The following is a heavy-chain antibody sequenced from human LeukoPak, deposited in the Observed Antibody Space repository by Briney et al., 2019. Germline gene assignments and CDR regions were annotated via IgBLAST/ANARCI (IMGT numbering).Heavy chain of an antibody. J-gene: IGHJ3*02. D-gene: IGHD5-18*01. V-gene: IGHV3-23*01. CDR2: ISDTGNT. Sequence: GGSLRLSCAASGFTLSSYAMSWVRQAPGKGLEWVSAISDTGNTYHADSVKGRFTISRDSSKNTLFLQMNRLRAEDTAVYYCASGIQLWPSDAFDIWGQGTMVTVSS. CDR1: GFTLSSYA. CDR3: ASGIQLWPSDAFDI.